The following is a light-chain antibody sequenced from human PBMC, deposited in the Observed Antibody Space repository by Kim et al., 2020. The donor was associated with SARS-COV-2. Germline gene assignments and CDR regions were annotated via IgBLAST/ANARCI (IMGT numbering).Light chain of an antibody. Sequence: QPVLTQPSSLSASPGASASLTCTLRSGINVGTYRIYWYQQKPGSPPQYLLRYKSDSDKQQGSGVPSRFSGSKDASANAGILLISGLQSEDEADYYCMIWHSSASEVVFGGGTQLTVL. CDR1: SGINVGTYR. CDR2: YKSDSDK. CDR3: MIWHSSASEVV. J-gene: IGLJ2*01. V-gene: IGLV5-45*02.